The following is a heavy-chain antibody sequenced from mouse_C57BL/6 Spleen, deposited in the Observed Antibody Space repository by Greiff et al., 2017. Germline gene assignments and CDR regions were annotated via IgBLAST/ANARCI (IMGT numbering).Heavy chain of an antibody. D-gene: IGHD1-1*01. CDR3: ARSPITTVVERYFDV. CDR2: IYPRSGNT. Sequence: QVHVKQSGAELARPGASVKLSCKASGYTFTSYGISWVKQRTGQGLEWIGEIYPRSGNTYYNEKFKGKATLTADKSSSTAYMELRSLTSEDSAVYFCARSPITTVVERYFDVWGTGTTVTVSS. CDR1: GYTFTSYG. J-gene: IGHJ1*03. V-gene: IGHV1-81*01.